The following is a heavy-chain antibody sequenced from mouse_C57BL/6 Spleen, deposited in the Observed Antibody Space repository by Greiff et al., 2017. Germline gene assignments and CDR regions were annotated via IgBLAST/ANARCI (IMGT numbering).Heavy chain of an antibody. CDR3: ARPSYGYDGTWFAY. Sequence: VQLQQSGPELVKPGASVKISCKASGYTFTDYYMNWVKQSHGKSLEWIGDINPNNGGTSYNQKFKGKATLTVDKSSSTAYMELRSLTSEDSAVYYCARPSYGYDGTWFAYWGQGTLVTVSA. CDR1: GYTFTDYY. J-gene: IGHJ3*01. V-gene: IGHV1-26*01. CDR2: INPNNGGT. D-gene: IGHD2-2*01.